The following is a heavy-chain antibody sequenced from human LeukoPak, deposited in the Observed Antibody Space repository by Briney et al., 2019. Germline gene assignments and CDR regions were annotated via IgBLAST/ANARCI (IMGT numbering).Heavy chain of an antibody. J-gene: IGHJ3*02. Sequence: GGSLRLSCAASGFTFSSYAMHWVRQAPGKGLEWVAVISYDGSNKFYADSVKGRFTISRDNSKNTLYLQMNSLRVEDTAVYYCAKSWNYYDSSGDDALDIWGQGTMVTVSS. D-gene: IGHD3-22*01. CDR2: ISYDGSNK. CDR1: GFTFSSYA. CDR3: AKSWNYYDSSGDDALDI. V-gene: IGHV3-30*18.